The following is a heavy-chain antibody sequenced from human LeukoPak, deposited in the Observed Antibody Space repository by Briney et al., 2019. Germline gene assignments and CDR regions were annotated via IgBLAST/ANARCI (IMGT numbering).Heavy chain of an antibody. Sequence: PGGSLRLSCAASGFTFSSYAMSWVRQAPGKGLEWVSAISGSGGSTYYADSVKGRFTISRDNSKNTLYLQMNSLRAEDTAVYYCAKPLHYGSGSYRFDYWGQGTLVTVSS. J-gene: IGHJ4*02. D-gene: IGHD3-10*01. CDR3: AKPLHYGSGSYRFDY. CDR2: ISGSGGST. CDR1: GFTFSSYA. V-gene: IGHV3-23*01.